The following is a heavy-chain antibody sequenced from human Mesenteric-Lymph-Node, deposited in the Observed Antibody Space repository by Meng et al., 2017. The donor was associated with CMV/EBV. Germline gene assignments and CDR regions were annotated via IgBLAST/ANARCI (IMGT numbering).Heavy chain of an antibody. CDR3: AKGKGTSILDWFYP. Sequence: GESLKISCAASGFSFSNYVMTWVRQAPGKGLEWVSSIIGSGDSTFYADFVRGRFTISRDNFRNTLYLQMNSLRAEDTALYYCAKGKGTSILDWFYPWGQGTLVTVSS. CDR1: GFSFSNYV. J-gene: IGHJ5*02. D-gene: IGHD1-1*01. CDR2: IIGSGDST. V-gene: IGHV3-23*01.